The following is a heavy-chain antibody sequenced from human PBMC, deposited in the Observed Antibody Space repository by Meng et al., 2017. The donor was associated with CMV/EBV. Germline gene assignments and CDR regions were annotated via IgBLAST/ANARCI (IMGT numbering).Heavy chain of an antibody. V-gene: IGHV1-69*05. CDR3: ARAGSIAALFGGGWFDP. CDR2: VIPIFGTA. Sequence: GTYSSYAISWVRRAPRRGLEWMRGVIPIFGTASYAQKFRGRVKVTTDESTSTAYMELSSLRSEDTAVYYCARAGSIAALFGGGWFDPWGQGTLVTVSS. CDR1: GTYSSYA. D-gene: IGHD6-6*01. J-gene: IGHJ5*02.